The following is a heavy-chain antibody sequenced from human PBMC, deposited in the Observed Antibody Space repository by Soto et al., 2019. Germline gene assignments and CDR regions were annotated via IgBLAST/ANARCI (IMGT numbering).Heavy chain of an antibody. CDR3: AKDSLRIYDFWSGTGNWFDP. CDR1: GFTFPSYG. CDR2: ISGSAGST. J-gene: IGHJ5*02. D-gene: IGHD3-3*01. Sequence: AGGSLRLSCGASGFTFPSYGMTWVRQSPGKELEWVSSISGSAGSTYYADFVKGRFTISRDNSKNTVYLQMNSLRAEDTDVYYCAKDSLRIYDFWSGTGNWFDPWGQGTPFTVYS. V-gene: IGHV3-23*01.